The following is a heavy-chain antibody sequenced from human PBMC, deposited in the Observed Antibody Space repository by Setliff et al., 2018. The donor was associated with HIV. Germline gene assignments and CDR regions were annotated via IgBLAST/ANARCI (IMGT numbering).Heavy chain of an antibody. V-gene: IGHV3-33*06. J-gene: IGHJ4*02. Sequence: GGSLRLSCAASGFTFSSYGMHWVRQAPGKGLEWVAVIWYDGNNKYYADSVKGRFTISRDNSKNTLYLQMNSLRAEDTAVYYCAKDAGSYSYVHEHFDYWGQGTLVTVSS. CDR3: AKDAGSYSYVHEHFDY. CDR2: IWYDGNNK. D-gene: IGHD5-18*01. CDR1: GFTFSSYG.